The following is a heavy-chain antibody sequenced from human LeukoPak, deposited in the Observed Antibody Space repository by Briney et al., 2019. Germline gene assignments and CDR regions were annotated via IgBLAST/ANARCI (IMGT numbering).Heavy chain of an antibody. V-gene: IGHV5-51*01. J-gene: IGHJ6*02. CDR3: ARLNQEGPSYYGMDV. CDR1: GYTFTNYW. Sequence: GESLKISCKASGYTFTNYWIGWVRQMPGKGLEWMWIIYPSDSDTRYSPSFQGQVTISVDKSISTAYLQWSSLKASDTAMYYCARLNQEGPSYYGMDVWGQGTTVTVSS. CDR2: IYPSDSDT.